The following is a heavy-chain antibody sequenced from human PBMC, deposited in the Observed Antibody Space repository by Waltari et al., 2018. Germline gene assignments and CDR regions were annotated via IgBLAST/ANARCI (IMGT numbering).Heavy chain of an antibody. J-gene: IGHJ4*02. V-gene: IGHV3-30-3*01. Sequence: VQLVESGGGVVQPGRSLRLSCAASGFTFSSYAMHWVRQAPGKGLEWVAVISYDGSNKYYADSVKGRFTISRDNSKNTLYLQMNSLRAEDTAVYYCARDGEVGWGYWGQGTLVTVSS. D-gene: IGHD3-16*01. CDR3: ARDGEVGWGY. CDR1: GFTFSSYA. CDR2: ISYDGSNK.